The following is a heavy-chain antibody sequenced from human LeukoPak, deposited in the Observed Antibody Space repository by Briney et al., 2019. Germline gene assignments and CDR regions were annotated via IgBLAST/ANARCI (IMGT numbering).Heavy chain of an antibody. D-gene: IGHD6-19*01. CDR3: ARELGVAVAGTPRLDAFDI. Sequence: SETLSLTCTVSGGSISSYYWSWIRQPPGKGLEWIGYIYYSGSTYYNPSLKSRVTISVDTSKNQFSLKLSSVTAADTAVYYCARELGVAVAGTPRLDAFDIWGQGTMVTVSS. J-gene: IGHJ3*02. CDR2: IYYSGST. CDR1: GGSISSYY. V-gene: IGHV4-59*12.